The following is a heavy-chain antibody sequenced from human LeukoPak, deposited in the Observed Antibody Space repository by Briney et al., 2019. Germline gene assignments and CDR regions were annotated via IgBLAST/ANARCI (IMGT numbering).Heavy chain of an antibody. Sequence: SETLSLTCTVSGGSISSGGYYWSWIRQHPGKGLEWIGYIYYSGSTYYNPSLKSRVTISVDRSKNQFSLKLSSVTAADTAVYYCASTSHYDSSGYYHDYWGQGTLVTVSS. D-gene: IGHD3-22*01. CDR2: IYYSGST. CDR1: GGSISSGGYY. V-gene: IGHV4-31*03. J-gene: IGHJ4*02. CDR3: ASTSHYDSSGYYHDY.